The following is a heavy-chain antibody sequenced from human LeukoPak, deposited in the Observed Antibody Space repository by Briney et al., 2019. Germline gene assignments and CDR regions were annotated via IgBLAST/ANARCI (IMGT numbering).Heavy chain of an antibody. CDR3: ARDGPNYDSSGYYRLSFDY. CDR2: ISYDGSNK. V-gene: IGHV3-30*04. D-gene: IGHD3-22*01. CDR1: GFTFSSYA. J-gene: IGHJ4*02. Sequence: GGSLRLSCAASGFTFSSYAMHWVRQAPGKVLEWVAVISYDGSNKYYADSVKGRFTISRDNSKNTLYLQMNSLRAEDTAVYYCARDGPNYDSSGYYRLSFDYWGQGTLVTVSS.